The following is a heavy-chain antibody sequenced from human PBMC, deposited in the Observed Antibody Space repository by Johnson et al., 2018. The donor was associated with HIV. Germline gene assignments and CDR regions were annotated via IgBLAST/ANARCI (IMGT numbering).Heavy chain of an antibody. D-gene: IGHD1-26*01. J-gene: IGHJ3*02. V-gene: IGHV3-30*02. Sequence: QVLLVESGGGVVQPGRSLRLSCAASGFTFSSYGMHWVRQAPGKGLEWVAFIRYDGSNKYYADSVKGRFTISRDNSKNTLYLQMNSLRAEDTAVYYCARDSPRIVGVPDAFDIWGQGTMVTVSS. CDR1: GFTFSSYG. CDR3: ARDSPRIVGVPDAFDI. CDR2: IRYDGSNK.